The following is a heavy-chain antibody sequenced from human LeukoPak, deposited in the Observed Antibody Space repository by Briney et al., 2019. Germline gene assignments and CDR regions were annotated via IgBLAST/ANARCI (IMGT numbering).Heavy chain of an antibody. D-gene: IGHD4-17*01. Sequence: GGSLRLSCAASGFTVSSNYMSWVRQAPGKGLECVSVIYSGGSTYYADSVKGRFTISRDNSKNTLYLQMNSLRAEDTAVYYCARVGAGGYGGYDYWGQGTLVTVSS. V-gene: IGHV3-66*01. CDR3: ARVGAGGYGGYDY. CDR2: IYSGGST. CDR1: GFTVSSNY. J-gene: IGHJ4*02.